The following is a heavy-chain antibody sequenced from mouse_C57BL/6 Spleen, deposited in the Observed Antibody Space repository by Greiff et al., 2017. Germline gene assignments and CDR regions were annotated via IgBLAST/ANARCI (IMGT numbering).Heavy chain of an antibody. CDR3: ARRGKNYNNWHDY. Sequence: VQLQEPGTDLVKPGASVKLSCKASGYTFTSYWMSWVKQRPGQGLEWIGNINSGNGCTNYTEKFKGKATLTVDKASSTVYMQLSSLTSEDTAVYYCARRGKNYNNWHDYWGQGTTLTVSS. J-gene: IGHJ2*01. V-gene: IGHV1-53*01. CDR1: GYTFTSYW. CDR2: INSGNGCT. D-gene: IGHD2-5*01.